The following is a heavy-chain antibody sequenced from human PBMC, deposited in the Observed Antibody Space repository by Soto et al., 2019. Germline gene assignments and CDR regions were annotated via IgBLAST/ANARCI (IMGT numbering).Heavy chain of an antibody. V-gene: IGHV1-3*01. J-gene: IGHJ3*01. D-gene: IGHD5-18*01. CDR3: ARDIQSVGPRANDAFDV. Sequence: QVQLVQSGAELKKPGASVNISCTASGFTFSDNLINGVRQVPGQGLEWMGWLNPDTGNTRYSETFQGRVTISRHPSASIAYLELSGLENEDTALYFCARDIQSVGPRANDAFDVWGQGTMITVFS. CDR2: LNPDTGNT. CDR1: GFTFSDNL.